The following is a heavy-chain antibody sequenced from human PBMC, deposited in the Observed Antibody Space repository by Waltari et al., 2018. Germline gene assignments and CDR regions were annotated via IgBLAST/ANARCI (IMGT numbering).Heavy chain of an antibody. D-gene: IGHD3-22*01. V-gene: IGHV1-69*01. CDR1: GGTFSRNT. Sequence: QVQLVQSGAEVKKPGSSVKVSCQTFGGTFSRNTTSWVRQAPGQGLEWMGGIIPMFGTTSYAQQFQDRVTITADESTSTAYMEVSTLRSEDTAVYYCAKVHRGYYYWGQGTPVTVSS. CDR2: IIPMFGTT. CDR3: AKVHRGYYY. J-gene: IGHJ4*02.